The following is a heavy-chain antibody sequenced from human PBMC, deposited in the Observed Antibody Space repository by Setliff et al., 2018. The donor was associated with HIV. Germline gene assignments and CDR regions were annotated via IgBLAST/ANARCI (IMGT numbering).Heavy chain of an antibody. Sequence: AETRSLTFSVSGGSIEFSSYYWGWIRQPPGKGLEWIGSVYYSGSTYYNPSLKSRLTISVDTSTNKFSLKLSSVTAADTAVYYCARLRGLNLEPFDYWGQGTLVTVSS. CDR3: ARLRGLNLEPFDY. V-gene: IGHV4-39*01. CDR2: VYYSGST. D-gene: IGHD1-1*01. J-gene: IGHJ4*02. CDR1: GGSIEFSSYY.